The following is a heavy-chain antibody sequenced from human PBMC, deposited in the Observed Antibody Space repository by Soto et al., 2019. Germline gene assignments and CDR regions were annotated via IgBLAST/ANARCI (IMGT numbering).Heavy chain of an antibody. Sequence: ASVKVSCKACGYTFTSYYMHWVRQAPRQGLEWMGIINPSGGGTSYAQKFQGRVTMTRDTSTSTVYMELSSLRSEDTAVYYCARDESPGIAVAGLDYWGQGTLVTVSS. CDR1: GYTFTSYY. CDR3: ARDESPGIAVAGLDY. CDR2: INPSGGGT. J-gene: IGHJ4*02. V-gene: IGHV1-46*01. D-gene: IGHD6-19*01.